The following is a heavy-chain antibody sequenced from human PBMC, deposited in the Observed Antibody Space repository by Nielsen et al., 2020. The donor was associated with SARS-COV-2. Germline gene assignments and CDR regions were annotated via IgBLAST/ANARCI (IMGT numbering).Heavy chain of an antibody. CDR1: GFTFSSYW. D-gene: IGHD6-13*01. Sequence: GESLKTSCAASGFTFSSYWMHWVRQAPGKGLVWVSRINSDGSSTSYADSVKGRFTIARDNAKNTLYLQMNSLRAEDTAVYYCARDWGSSWYYYYYGMDVWGQGTTVTVSS. CDR3: ARDWGSSWYYYYYGMDV. V-gene: IGHV3-74*01. J-gene: IGHJ6*02. CDR2: INSDGSST.